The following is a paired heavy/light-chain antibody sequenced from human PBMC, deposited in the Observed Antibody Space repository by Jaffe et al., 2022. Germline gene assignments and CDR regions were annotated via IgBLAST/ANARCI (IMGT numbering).Heavy chain of an antibody. J-gene: IGHJ4*02. CDR2: IHNSGNT. V-gene: IGHV4-61*01. CDR3: ARSSSTSSWNKWAEH. Sequence: QVQLQESGPGLMKPSETLSLTCTVSGGSVSSGNYYWTWIRQPPGKGLEWIGFIHNSGNTNYNPSLKSRVIMSIDTSKNQFSLKLTSVTAADTAVYYCARSSSTSSWNKWAEHWGQGTLVTVSS. CDR1: GGSVSSGNYY. D-gene: IGHD2-2*01.
Light chain of an antibody. Sequence: DIMMTQSPLSLPVTPGEPASISCRSSQSLLHSNGYYYLDWYLQKPGQSPQLLIYSGSNRASGVPDRFSGSGSGTDFTLKISRVEAEDVGVYYCMQTLQTPRTFGGGTKVEIK. CDR3: MQTLQTPRT. CDR2: SGS. CDR1: QSLLHSNGYYY. J-gene: IGKJ4*01. V-gene: IGKV2-28*01.